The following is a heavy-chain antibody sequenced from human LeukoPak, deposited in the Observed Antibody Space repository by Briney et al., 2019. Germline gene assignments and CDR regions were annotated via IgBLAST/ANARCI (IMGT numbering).Heavy chain of an antibody. J-gene: IGHJ5*02. CDR3: AKGGSSSHNWFDP. Sequence: GGSLRLSCAASGFTFSDYGMHWLPQAPGKGLVWVAFIRNDVSNDYYPDSVKGRFTISRDNSRNTLYLQMNSLRAEDTAFYYCAKGGSSSHNWFDPWGQGTRVTVSS. CDR1: GFTFSDYG. V-gene: IGHV3-30*02. CDR2: IRNDVSND. D-gene: IGHD6-13*01.